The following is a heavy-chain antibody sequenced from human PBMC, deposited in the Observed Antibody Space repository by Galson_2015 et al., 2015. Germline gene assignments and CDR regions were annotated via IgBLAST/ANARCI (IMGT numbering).Heavy chain of an antibody. V-gene: IGHV3-53*01. D-gene: IGHD3-10*01. J-gene: IGHJ3*02. Sequence: SLRLPCAVSGFTVRSNYMSWVRQAPGKGLEWVSVIHGADNTYYVDSVKGRFTISRDNSKNTVYLQMNSLRAEDTAVYYCARDRYFASGTRAFDIWGQGTMVTVSS. CDR2: IHGADNT. CDR1: GFTVRSNY. CDR3: ARDRYFASGTRAFDI.